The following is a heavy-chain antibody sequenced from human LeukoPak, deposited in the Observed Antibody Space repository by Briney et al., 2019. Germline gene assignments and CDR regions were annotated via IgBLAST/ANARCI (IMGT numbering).Heavy chain of an antibody. D-gene: IGHD2-2*01. Sequence: ASVTVSCKASGYTFTSYDINWVRQATGQGLEWMGWMNPNSGNTGYAQKFQGRVTMARNTSISTAYMELSSLRSEDTAVYYCARMDCSSTPWVDYYYGMDVWGQGTTVTVSS. CDR3: ARMDCSSTPWVDYYYGMDV. CDR2: MNPNSGNT. J-gene: IGHJ6*02. V-gene: IGHV1-8*01. CDR1: GYTFTSYD.